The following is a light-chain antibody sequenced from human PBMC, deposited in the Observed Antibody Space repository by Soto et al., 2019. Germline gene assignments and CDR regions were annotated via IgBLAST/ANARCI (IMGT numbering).Light chain of an antibody. CDR2: SAS. CDR3: QKFDSAPT. V-gene: IGKV1-27*01. CDR1: RGISDS. J-gene: IGKJ1*01. Sequence: DIQLTQSPSSPSASVGDRVTINCRASRGISDSLAWYQQKPGKVPHLLIHSASTLQSGVPSRFSGSGSGTDFTLTISSLQPEDVATYYCQKFDSAPTFGPGTKVDIK.